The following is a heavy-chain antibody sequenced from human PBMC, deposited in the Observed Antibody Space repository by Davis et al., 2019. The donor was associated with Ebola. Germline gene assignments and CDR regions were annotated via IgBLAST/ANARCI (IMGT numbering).Heavy chain of an antibody. V-gene: IGHV3-53*01. J-gene: IGHJ4*02. CDR2: IYSGGST. CDR1: GFTVSSNY. Sequence: GESLKISCAASGFTVSSNYMSWVRQAPGKGLEWVSVIYSGGSTYYADSVKGRFTISRDNSKNTLYLQMNSLRAEDTAVYYCARAPEGRLLWFGEHSYYFDYWGQGTLVTVSS. CDR3: ARAPEGRLLWFGEHSYYFDY. D-gene: IGHD3-10*01.